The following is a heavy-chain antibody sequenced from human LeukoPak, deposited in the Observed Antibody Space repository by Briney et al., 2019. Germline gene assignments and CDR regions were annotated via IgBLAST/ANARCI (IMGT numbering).Heavy chain of an antibody. CDR3: AKRGGFTISDCYYFDY. D-gene: IGHD2-21*02. Sequence: GRSLRLSCAASGFTFSSYGIHWVRQAPGKGLEWVAATSYDGSNKHYADSVKGRFIISRDNSKNTVYLQMDSLRAEDTAVYYCAKRGGFTISDCYYFDYWGQGTLVTVSS. CDR1: GFTFSSYG. J-gene: IGHJ4*02. V-gene: IGHV3-30*18. CDR2: TSYDGSNK.